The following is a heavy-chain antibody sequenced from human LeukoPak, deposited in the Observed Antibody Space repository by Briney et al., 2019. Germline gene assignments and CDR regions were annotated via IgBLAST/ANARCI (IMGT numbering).Heavy chain of an antibody. CDR2: ISSSGSTI. Sequence: GGSLRLSCAASGFTFNKYAMNWVRQAPGKGLEWVSYISSSGSTIYYADSVKGRFTISRDNAKNSLYLQMNSLRAEDTAVYYCARDSIVYYGSGSYPYYFDYWGQGTLVTVSS. V-gene: IGHV3-48*04. J-gene: IGHJ4*02. D-gene: IGHD3-10*01. CDR1: GFTFNKYA. CDR3: ARDSIVYYGSGSYPYYFDY.